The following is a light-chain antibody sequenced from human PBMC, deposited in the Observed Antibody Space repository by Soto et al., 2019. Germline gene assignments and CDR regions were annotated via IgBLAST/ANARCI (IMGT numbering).Light chain of an antibody. V-gene: IGKV1-39*01. Sequence: DIQMTQSPSSLSASVGDRVTITCRASQSISSYLNWYQQKPGKAPKLLIYAASSLQSGVPSRFSGSGSGTDFTLTISSLQPEDFVTYYCQQSYSTRGYTFGQGTKLEIK. CDR1: QSISSY. CDR2: AAS. CDR3: QQSYSTRGYT. J-gene: IGKJ2*01.